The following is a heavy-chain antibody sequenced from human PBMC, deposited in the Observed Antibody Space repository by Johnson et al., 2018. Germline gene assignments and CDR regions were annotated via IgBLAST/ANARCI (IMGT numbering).Heavy chain of an antibody. CDR1: GFIFSRYG. CDR3: AKADAFDI. Sequence: VQLVETGGGVVQPGRSLRLSCATSGFIFSRYGIHWVRQAPGKGLEWVAFISYDGSKKYYADSVKGRFTISRDNSKNTLSLQMNSLRAEDTAVYYCAKADAFDIWGQGTMVAVSS. CDR2: ISYDGSKK. V-gene: IGHV3-30*18. J-gene: IGHJ3*02.